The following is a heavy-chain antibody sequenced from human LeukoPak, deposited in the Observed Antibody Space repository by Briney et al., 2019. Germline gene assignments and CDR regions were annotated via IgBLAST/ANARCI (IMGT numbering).Heavy chain of an antibody. CDR1: GYSFTSYW. Sequence: HGESLKISCKGSGYSFTSYWIGWVRQMPGKGREWMGIIYPGDSDTRYSPSFQGQVTISADKSISTAYLQWSSLKASDTAMYYCARRRYCSSTSCYKDFDYWGQGTLVTVSS. J-gene: IGHJ4*02. CDR2: IYPGDSDT. D-gene: IGHD2-2*02. V-gene: IGHV5-51*01. CDR3: ARRRYCSSTSCYKDFDY.